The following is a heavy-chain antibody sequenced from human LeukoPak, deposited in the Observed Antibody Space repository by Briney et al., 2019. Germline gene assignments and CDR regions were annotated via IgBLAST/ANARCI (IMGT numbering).Heavy chain of an antibody. J-gene: IGHJ4*02. V-gene: IGHV1-69*01. CDR1: GGTFSSYA. CDR3: ARGIVDYDFWSGHNPPFDY. Sequence: SVTVSCKASGGTFSSYAISWVRQAPGQGLEWMGGIIPIFGTANYAQKFQGRVTITADESTSTAYMELSSLRSEDTAVYYCARGIVDYDFWSGHNPPFDYWGQGTLVTVSS. CDR2: IIPIFGTA. D-gene: IGHD3-3*01.